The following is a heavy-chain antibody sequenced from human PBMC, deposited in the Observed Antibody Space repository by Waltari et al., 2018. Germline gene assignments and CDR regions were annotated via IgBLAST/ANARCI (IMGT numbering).Heavy chain of an antibody. CDR2: INPNSGGT. CDR1: GFSFTDYY. J-gene: IGHJ3*02. D-gene: IGHD3-3*01. V-gene: IGHV1-2*02. Sequence: QVQLVQSGAEVKKPGASVKVSCKASGFSFTDYYMHWVRQAPGQGLEWMGWINPNSGGTNYAQRFQDRVTMTRDTSISTAYMELNRLKSDDTAVYYCARPYNDFWSGNSSFHIWGQGTVVTVSS. CDR3: ARPYNDFWSGNSSFHI.